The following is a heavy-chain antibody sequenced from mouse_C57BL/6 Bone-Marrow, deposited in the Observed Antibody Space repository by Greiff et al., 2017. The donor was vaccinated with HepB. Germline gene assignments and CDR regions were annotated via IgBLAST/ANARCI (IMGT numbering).Heavy chain of an antibody. CDR3: ARGGTTEYAMDY. D-gene: IGHD1-1*01. J-gene: IGHJ4*01. CDR2: ISYDGSN. Sequence: EVHLMESGPGLVKPSQSLSLTCSVTGYSITSGYYWNWIRQFPGNKLEWMGYISYDGSNNYNPSLKNRISITRDTSKNQFFLKLNSVTTEDTATYYCARGGTTEYAMDYWGQGTSVTVSS. CDR1: GYSITSGYY. V-gene: IGHV3-6*01.